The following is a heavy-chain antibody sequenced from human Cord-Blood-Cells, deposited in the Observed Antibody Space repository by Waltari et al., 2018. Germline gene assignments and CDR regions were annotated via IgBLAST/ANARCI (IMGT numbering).Heavy chain of an antibody. Sequence: QLPLKESGPGLVKPSATLSLTCTVSGGSLSSRSHYWGWIRPPRGTGLEWLGSIYYCGSTYYNPSLKSRVTISVDASKNQFSLKLSSVTAADTAVYYCARHPLDDILTGYPLAFDYWGQGTLVTVSS. J-gene: IGHJ4*02. CDR3: ARHPLDDILTGYPLAFDY. CDR1: GGSLSSRSHY. D-gene: IGHD3-9*01. V-gene: IGHV4-39*01. CDR2: IYYCGST.